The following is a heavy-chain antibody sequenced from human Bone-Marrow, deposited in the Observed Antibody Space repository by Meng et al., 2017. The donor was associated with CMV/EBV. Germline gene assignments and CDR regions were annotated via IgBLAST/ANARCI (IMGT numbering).Heavy chain of an antibody. J-gene: IGHJ6*02. Sequence: GESLKISCAASGFTFSSYSMNWVRQAPGKGLEWVSSISSSSSYIYYADSVKCRFTISRDNAKNSLYLQMNSLRAEDTAVYYCARGRYGSGIYHTYYYYYGMDVWGQGTTVTISS. CDR3: ARGRYGSGIYHTYYYYYGMDV. V-gene: IGHV3-21*01. CDR1: GFTFSSYS. D-gene: IGHD3-10*01. CDR2: ISSSSSYI.